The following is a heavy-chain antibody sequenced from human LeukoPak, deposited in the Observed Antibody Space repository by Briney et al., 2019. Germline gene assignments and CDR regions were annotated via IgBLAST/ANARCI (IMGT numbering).Heavy chain of an antibody. J-gene: IGHJ4*02. CDR3: ATPERYSNSWHLVY. Sequence: ASVKVSCKVSGYTLTELSMHWVRQAPGKGLEWMGGFDPEDGETIYAQKFQGRVTMTEDTSTDTAYMELSSLRSEDTAVYYCATPERYSNSWHLVYWGQGTLVTVSS. V-gene: IGHV1-24*01. D-gene: IGHD6-13*01. CDR1: GYTLTELS. CDR2: FDPEDGET.